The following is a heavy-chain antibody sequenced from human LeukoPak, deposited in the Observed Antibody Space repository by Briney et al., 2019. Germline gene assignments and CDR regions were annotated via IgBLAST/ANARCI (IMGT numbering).Heavy chain of an antibody. V-gene: IGHV4-34*01. CDR2: GTHDGVT. CDR3: ARGLNILDY. CDR1: GGSLSGNY. J-gene: IGHJ4*02. Sequence: SETLSLTCVVHGGSLSGNYWSWIRQPPGKGLQWIGQGTHDGVTTYNPSLKSRVTISVDTPRNQVSLKVTSLTAADTAVYYCARGLNILDYWGQGTLVTVSS.